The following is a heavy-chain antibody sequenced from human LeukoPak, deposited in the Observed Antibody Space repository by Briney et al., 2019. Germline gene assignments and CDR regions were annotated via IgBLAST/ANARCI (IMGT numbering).Heavy chain of an antibody. CDR3: ARDHPGRIPDSRFWSGRNYNWFDP. Sequence: ASVKVSCKASGYTFTGYYMHWVRQAPGQGLEWMGWINPNSGGTNYAQKFQGGVTMTRDTSISTAYMELSRLRSDDTAVYYCARDHPGRIPDSRFWSGRNYNWFDPWGQGTLVTVSS. CDR2: INPNSGGT. J-gene: IGHJ5*02. D-gene: IGHD3-3*01. V-gene: IGHV1-2*02. CDR1: GYTFTGYY.